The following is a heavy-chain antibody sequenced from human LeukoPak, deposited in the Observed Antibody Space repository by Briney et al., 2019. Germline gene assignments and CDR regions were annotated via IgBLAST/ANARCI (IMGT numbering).Heavy chain of an antibody. CDR1: GYTFTGYY. J-gene: IGHJ4*02. V-gene: IGHV1-2*02. Sequence: ASVKVSCKASGYTFTGYYMHWVRQAPGQGLEWMGWINPNRGGTNYAQKFQGRVTMTRDTSISTAYMELSRLRSDDTAVYYCARVKWPYYDILTGYYWDFDYWGQGTLVTVSS. CDR3: ARVKWPYYDILTGYYWDFDY. CDR2: INPNRGGT. D-gene: IGHD3-9*01.